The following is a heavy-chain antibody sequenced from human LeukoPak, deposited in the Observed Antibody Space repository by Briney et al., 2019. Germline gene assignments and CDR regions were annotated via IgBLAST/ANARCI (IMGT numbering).Heavy chain of an antibody. Sequence: GGSLRLSCVASGFTFSSYYMSWVRQAPGKGLEWVAHIDPDGNDKYYVDSVKGRFTISRGNAKNSLYLQMNSLRAEDTAVYYCARDLRYSSSWYAGDYFDYWGQGTLVTVSS. CDR1: GFTFSSYY. V-gene: IGHV3-7*01. CDR3: ARDLRYSSSWYAGDYFDY. D-gene: IGHD6-13*01. J-gene: IGHJ4*02. CDR2: IDPDGNDK.